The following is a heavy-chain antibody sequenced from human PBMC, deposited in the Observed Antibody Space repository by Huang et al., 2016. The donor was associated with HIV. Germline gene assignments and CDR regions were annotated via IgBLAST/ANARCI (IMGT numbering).Heavy chain of an antibody. CDR1: GYNFNTYW. V-gene: IGHV5-51*01. D-gene: IGHD2-8*02. CDR2: RYPGDSDG. CDR3: ARHERYCTGDTCSLLY. J-gene: IGHJ4*02. Sequence: DVQLVQSGAEVKKPGESLKISCKGSGYNFNTYWIAWVRQMPGRGLEWMGMRYPGDSDGKYNPSFQGQVTLSGDKSISTAFLQWSSLKASDTDMYYCARHERYCTGDTCSLLYWGQGTPVTVSS.